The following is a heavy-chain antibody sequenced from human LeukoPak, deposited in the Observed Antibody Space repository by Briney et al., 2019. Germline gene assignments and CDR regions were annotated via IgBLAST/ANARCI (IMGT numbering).Heavy chain of an antibody. CDR1: GASISSSSYY. CDR3: ARHWGDYPQRYFDY. J-gene: IGHJ4*02. CDR2: VYYSGTT. V-gene: IGHV4-39*01. D-gene: IGHD4-17*01. Sequence: SQTLSPTCIVSGASISSSSYYSGWIRQPPGKGLEWIASVYYSGTTYCNPSLKTPVTISAETSKNQFSLKLSSLTPADTTVYYSARHWGDYPQRYFDYWGQGTVVTVSS.